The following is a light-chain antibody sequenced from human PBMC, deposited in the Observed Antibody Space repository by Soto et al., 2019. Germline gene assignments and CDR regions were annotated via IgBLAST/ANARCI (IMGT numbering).Light chain of an antibody. Sequence: DNQMTQSPSTLSASVGDRVTITCRASQSISNWLAWYQQKPGKAPKVLIYDASTLESGVPSRFSGSGSGTEFTLTISSLQPDDFATYYCQQYNSYSLLTFGPGTKVDVK. CDR1: QSISNW. J-gene: IGKJ3*01. V-gene: IGKV1-5*01. CDR3: QQYNSYSLLT. CDR2: DAS.